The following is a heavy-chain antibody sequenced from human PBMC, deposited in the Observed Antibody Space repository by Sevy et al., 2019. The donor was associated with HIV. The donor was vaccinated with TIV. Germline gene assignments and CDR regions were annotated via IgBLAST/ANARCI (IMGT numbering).Heavy chain of an antibody. CDR1: GGTFSSYA. V-gene: IGHV1-69*13. D-gene: IGHD3-10*01. CDR3: ARGTYYYGSGSSYYFDY. CDR2: IIPIFGTA. J-gene: IGHJ4*02. Sequence: ASVKVSCKASGGTFSSYAISWVRQAPGQGLAWMGGIIPIFGTANYAQKFQGRVTITADESTSTAYMELSSLRSEDTAVYYCARGTYYYGSGSSYYFDYWGQGTLVTVSS.